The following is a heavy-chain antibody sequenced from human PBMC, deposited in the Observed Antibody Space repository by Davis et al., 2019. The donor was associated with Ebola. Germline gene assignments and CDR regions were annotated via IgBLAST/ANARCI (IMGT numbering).Heavy chain of an antibody. CDR2: ISSSSSYI. CDR3: ARAMGSGWSIDY. V-gene: IGHV3-21*01. J-gene: IGHJ4*02. D-gene: IGHD6-19*01. Sequence: GGSLRLSCAASGFTFSSSSMNWVRQAPGKGLEWVSSISSSSSYIYYADSVKGRLTISRDNSKNTLYLQMNSLRAEDTAVYYCARAMGSGWSIDYWGQGTLVTVSS. CDR1: GFTFSSSS.